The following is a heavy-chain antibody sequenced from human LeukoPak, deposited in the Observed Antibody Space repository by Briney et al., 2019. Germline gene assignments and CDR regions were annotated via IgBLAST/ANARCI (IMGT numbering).Heavy chain of an antibody. CDR3: GRGNAYGDYFPLHDFDY. J-gene: IGHJ4*02. Sequence: GGSLRLSCAPSGFTLCDYNMRAVRQAPGKGLEWVSYISTSGSTIYYADSVKGRFTISRDNARNSLYLQMNSLRAEDTAVYYCGRGNAYGDYFPLHDFDYWGQGTLVTVSS. CDR1: GFTLCDYN. CDR2: ISTSGSTI. D-gene: IGHD4-17*01. V-gene: IGHV3-11*01.